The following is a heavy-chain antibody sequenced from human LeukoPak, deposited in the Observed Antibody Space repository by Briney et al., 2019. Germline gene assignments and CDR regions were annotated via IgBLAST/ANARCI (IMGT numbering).Heavy chain of an antibody. J-gene: IGHJ6*03. CDR1: GFTFSSYA. D-gene: IGHD2-15*01. CDR2: IGGSGDKT. CDR3: AKDTTAWWYHRAYMNV. V-gene: IGHV3-23*01. Sequence: EGSLRLSCAASGFTFSSYAMSWVRRAPGGGLEWVSAIGGSGDKTYHADSVKGRFTISRDNSDNRVSLQMDSLRAEDTAVYFCAKDTTAWWYHRAYMNVWGKGTTVTVSS.